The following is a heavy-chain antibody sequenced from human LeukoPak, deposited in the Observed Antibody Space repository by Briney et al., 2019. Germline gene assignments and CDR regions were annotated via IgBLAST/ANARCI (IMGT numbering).Heavy chain of an antibody. CDR3: ARDNRGDDSSGYYFFY. J-gene: IGHJ4*02. CDR2: IWYDGSNK. V-gene: IGHV3-33*01. D-gene: IGHD3-22*01. CDR1: GFIFSSYG. Sequence: GRSLRLSCAASGFIFSSYGMHWVRQAPGKGLEWVAVIWYDGSNKYYADSVKGRFTISRDNSKNTLYLQMNSLRAEDTAVYYCARDNRGDDSSGYYFFYWGQGTPVTVSS.